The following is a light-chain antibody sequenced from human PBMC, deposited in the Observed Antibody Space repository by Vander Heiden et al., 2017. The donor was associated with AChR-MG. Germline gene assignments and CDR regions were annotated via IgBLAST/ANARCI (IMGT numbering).Light chain of an antibody. Sequence: NFVLTQPHSVSESPGKTVTISCTRSGGSIASNYVQWYQQRPGMAPTTVIFEDNHRPSGVPDRFSCSIDSSSNAASLIISGLKTEDEADYYCQSYDDTNHGVFGGGTKLTVL. CDR1: GGSIASNY. V-gene: IGLV6-57*03. J-gene: IGLJ2*01. CDR2: EDN. CDR3: QSYDDTNHGV.